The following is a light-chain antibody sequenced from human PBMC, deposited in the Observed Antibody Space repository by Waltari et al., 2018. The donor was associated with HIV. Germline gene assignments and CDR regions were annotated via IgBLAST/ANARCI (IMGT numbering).Light chain of an antibody. Sequence: QSLLTQPPSPPGAPGRGVTISFSGIAPNLGRNTLPCYQKLPETAPKLLIYTNNQRPSGVPDRFSGSKAGTAASLAISGLQSGDEADYYCSTWDGGLRGVVFGGGTKLTVL. CDR3: STWDGGLRGVV. CDR2: TNN. CDR1: APNLGRNT. J-gene: IGLJ2*01. V-gene: IGLV1-44*01.